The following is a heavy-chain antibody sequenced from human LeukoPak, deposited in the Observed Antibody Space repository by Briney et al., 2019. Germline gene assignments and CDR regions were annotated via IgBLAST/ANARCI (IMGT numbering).Heavy chain of an antibody. J-gene: IGHJ4*02. D-gene: IGHD2-21*01. CDR3: VHRPGRGIPAAH. V-gene: IGHV2-5*02. Sequence: SGPTLVKPTQTLTLTCTFSGFSLSTSGVGVGWIRQPPGKALEWLALIYGDDDKRYSPSLKSRLIITKDTSKNQVVLTMTNMDPVDTATFYCVHRPGRGIPAAHWGQGTLVTVSS. CDR1: GFSLSTSGVG. CDR2: IYGDDDK.